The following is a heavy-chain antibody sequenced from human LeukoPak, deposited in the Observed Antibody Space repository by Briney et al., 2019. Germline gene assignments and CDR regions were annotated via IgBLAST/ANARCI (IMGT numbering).Heavy chain of an antibody. V-gene: IGHV4-34*01. CDR1: GGSFSGYY. CDR2: INHSGST. Sequence: SETLSLTCAVYGGSFSGYYWSWIRQPPGKGLEWIGVINHSGSTNYNPSLKSRVTISVDTSKNQFSLKLSPVTAADTAVYYCARAPRPYYFDYWGQGTLVTVSS. J-gene: IGHJ4*02. CDR3: ARAPRPYYFDY.